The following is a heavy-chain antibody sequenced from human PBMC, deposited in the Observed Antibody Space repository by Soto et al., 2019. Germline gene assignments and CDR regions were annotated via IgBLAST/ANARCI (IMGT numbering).Heavy chain of an antibody. Sequence: GWSLRLSCAASGFTFSSYAMSWVRQAPGKGLEWVSAISGSGGSTYYADSVKGRFTISRDNSKNTLYLQMNSLRAEDTAVYYCAKRPKTYSGSYYFDYWGQGTLVTVSS. CDR1: GFTFSSYA. CDR3: AKRPKTYSGSYYFDY. V-gene: IGHV3-23*01. D-gene: IGHD1-26*01. J-gene: IGHJ4*02. CDR2: ISGSGGST.